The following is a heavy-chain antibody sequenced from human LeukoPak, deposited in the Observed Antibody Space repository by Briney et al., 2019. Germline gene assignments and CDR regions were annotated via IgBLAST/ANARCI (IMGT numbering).Heavy chain of an antibody. V-gene: IGHV3-30*18. CDR2: ISYDGSNK. CDR3: AKDSCSSNSCPIEY. D-gene: IGHD2-2*01. CDR1: GFTFSSYG. J-gene: IGHJ4*02. Sequence: GGSLRLSCAASGFTFSSYGMHWVRQAPGKGLEWVAVISYDGSNKYYADSVKGRFTISRDNSKNTLYLQMNSLRAEDTAVYYCAKDSCSSNSCPIEYWGQGTLVTVSS.